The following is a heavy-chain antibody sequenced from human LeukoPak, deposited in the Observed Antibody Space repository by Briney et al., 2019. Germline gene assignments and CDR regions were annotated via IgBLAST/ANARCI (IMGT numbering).Heavy chain of an antibody. CDR1: GGTFISYA. V-gene: IGHV1-69*13. Sequence: SVKVSCKASGGTFISYAISWVRQAPGQGLEWMGGIIPIFGTANYAQKFQGRVTITADESTSTAYMELSSLRSEDTAVYYCARTLPHYYDSSGFDYWGQGTLVTVSS. CDR3: ARTLPHYYDSSGFDY. J-gene: IGHJ4*02. CDR2: IIPIFGTA. D-gene: IGHD3-22*01.